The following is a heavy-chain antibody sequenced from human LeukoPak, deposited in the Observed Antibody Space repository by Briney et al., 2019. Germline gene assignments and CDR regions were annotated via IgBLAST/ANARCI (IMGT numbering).Heavy chain of an antibody. CDR3: LRDLNWSLDQ. CDR1: GFTFSNYM. D-gene: IGHD1-20*01. J-gene: IGHJ4*02. CDR2: IKSDGITI. V-gene: IGHV3-74*01. Sequence: GGSLRLSCVASGFTFSNYMMHWVRQAPGKGLVWVSRIKSDGITITYADSVKGRFTISRDNAKNTLYLQMNSLRAEDTAVYYCLRDLNWSLDQWGQGTLVTVSS.